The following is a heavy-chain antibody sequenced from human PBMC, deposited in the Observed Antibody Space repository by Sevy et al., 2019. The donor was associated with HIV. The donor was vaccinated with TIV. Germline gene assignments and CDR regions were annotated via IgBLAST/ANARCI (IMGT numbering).Heavy chain of an antibody. CDR1: GGTFSSYA. J-gene: IGHJ4*02. D-gene: IGHD6-13*01. CDR2: IIPIFGTA. V-gene: IGHV1-69*13. CDR3: ARGPGRIAAAGYGY. Sequence: ASVEVSCKASGGTFSSYAISWVRQAPGQGLEWMGGIIPIFGTANYAQKFQGRVTITADESTSTAYMELSSLRSEDTAVYYCARGPGRIAAAGYGYWGQGTLVTVSS.